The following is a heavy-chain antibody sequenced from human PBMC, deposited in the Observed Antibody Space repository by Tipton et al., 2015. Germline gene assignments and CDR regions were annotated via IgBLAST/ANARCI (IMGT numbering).Heavy chain of an antibody. J-gene: IGHJ4*02. V-gene: IGHV1-18*01. CDR1: GGTSTNYA. D-gene: IGHD6-19*01. CDR2: ISAYNGNT. CDR3: ARDGKDTIGWYRI. Sequence: QSGAEVKKPGSSVKVSCEASGGTSTNYALSWLRQAPGQGLEWMGWISAYNGNTNYAQRLQDRVTMTTDTSTSTAYMELRSLRSDDTAVYYCARDGKDTIGWYRIWGPGTLVTVSS.